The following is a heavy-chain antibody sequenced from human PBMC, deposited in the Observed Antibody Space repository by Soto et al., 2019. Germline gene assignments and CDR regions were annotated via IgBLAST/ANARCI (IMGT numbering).Heavy chain of an antibody. V-gene: IGHV3-30*18. D-gene: IGHD3-22*01. CDR3: AKDPYYYDSSALNWYFDL. CDR1: GFTFSSYG. CDR2: ISYDGSNK. Sequence: QVQLVESGGGVVQPGRSLRLSCAASGFTFSSYGMHWVRQAPGKGLEWVAVISYDGSNKYYADSVKGRFTISRDNSKNTLYLQMNSLRAEDTAVYYCAKDPYYYDSSALNWYFDLWGRGTLVTVSS. J-gene: IGHJ2*01.